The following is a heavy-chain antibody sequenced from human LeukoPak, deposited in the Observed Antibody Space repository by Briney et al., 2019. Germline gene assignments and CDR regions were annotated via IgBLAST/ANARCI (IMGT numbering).Heavy chain of an antibody. Sequence: GGSLRLSCAASGFTFSSYAMSWVRQAPGKGLEWVSAISGSGGSTYYADSVKGRFTISRDNSKNTLYLQMNSLRAEDTAVYYCAKDRGIAAAGTGGEYFQHWGQGTLVTVSS. CDR3: AKDRGIAAAGTGGEYFQH. D-gene: IGHD6-13*01. CDR2: ISGSGGST. J-gene: IGHJ1*01. V-gene: IGHV3-23*01. CDR1: GFTFSSYA.